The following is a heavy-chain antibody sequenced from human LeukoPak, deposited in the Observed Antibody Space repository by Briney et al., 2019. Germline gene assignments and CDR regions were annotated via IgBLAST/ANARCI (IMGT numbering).Heavy chain of an antibody. J-gene: IGHJ5*02. D-gene: IGHD6-13*01. V-gene: IGHV1-2*06. CDR2: INPNSGGT. CDR3: ARERSPSSWYLLDLLGTYNWFDP. Sequence: ASVKVSCKASGYTFTGYYMHWVRQAPGQGLEWMGRINPNSGGTNYAQKFQGRVTMTRDTSTSTAYMELRSLRSDDTAVYYCARERSPSSWYLLDLLGTYNWFDPWGQGTLVTVSS. CDR1: GYTFTGYY.